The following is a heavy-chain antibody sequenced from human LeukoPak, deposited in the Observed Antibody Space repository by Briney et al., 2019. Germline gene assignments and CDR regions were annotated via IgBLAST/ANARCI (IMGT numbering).Heavy chain of an antibody. CDR1: GFTFSSYS. D-gene: IGHD3-9*01. V-gene: IGHV3-21*04. Sequence: GGSLRLSCAASGFTFSSYSMNWVRQAPGKGLEWVSSIISSSSYIYYADSVKGRFTISRDNSKNTLYLQMNSLRAEDTAVYYCAKALTGYYRVYYYYGMDVWGQGTTVTVSS. J-gene: IGHJ6*02. CDR3: AKALTGYYRVYYYYGMDV. CDR2: IISSSSYI.